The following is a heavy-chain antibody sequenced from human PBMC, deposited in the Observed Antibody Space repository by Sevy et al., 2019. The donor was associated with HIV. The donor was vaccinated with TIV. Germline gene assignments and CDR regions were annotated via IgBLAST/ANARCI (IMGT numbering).Heavy chain of an antibody. D-gene: IGHD2-2*01. J-gene: IGHJ6*02. CDR3: ARLGASTYYYYGMDV. CDR2: IKQDGSEK. V-gene: IGHV3-7*03. CDR1: GFTFSSYW. Sequence: GGSLRLSCAASGFTFSSYWMSWVRQAPGKGLEWVANIKQDGSEKYYVDSVKGRFTISRDNAKNSLYLQMNSLRAEDTAVYYCARLGASTYYYYGMDVWGQGTTVTVSS.